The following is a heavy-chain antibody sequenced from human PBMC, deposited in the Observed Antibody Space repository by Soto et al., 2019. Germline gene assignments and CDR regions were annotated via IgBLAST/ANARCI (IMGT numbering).Heavy chain of an antibody. D-gene: IGHD5-18*01. CDR1: GGSISSSSYY. Sequence: PSETLSLTCTVSGGSISSSSYYWGWIRQPPGKGLEWIGNINHSGSTNYNPSLKSRVTISVDTSKNQFSLKLSSVTAADTAVYYCARGRRRVDTAMAVYYGMDVWGQGTTVTVSS. J-gene: IGHJ6*02. V-gene: IGHV4-39*07. CDR3: ARGRRRVDTAMAVYYGMDV. CDR2: INHSGST.